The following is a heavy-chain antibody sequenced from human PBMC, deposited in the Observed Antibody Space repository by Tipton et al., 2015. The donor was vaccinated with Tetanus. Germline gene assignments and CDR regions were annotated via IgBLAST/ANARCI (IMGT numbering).Heavy chain of an antibody. J-gene: IGHJ5*02. CDR1: GGSVSSGSYY. Sequence: TLSLTCTVSGGSVSSGSYYWSWIRQPPGKGLEWIGHIYYSGSTNYNPSLKSRVTISVDTSKNQFSLKLSSVTAADTAVYYCARDVHDYTKNWFDPWGQGTLVTVSS. CDR3: ARDVHDYTKNWFDP. V-gene: IGHV4-61*01. D-gene: IGHD4-11*01. CDR2: IYYSGST.